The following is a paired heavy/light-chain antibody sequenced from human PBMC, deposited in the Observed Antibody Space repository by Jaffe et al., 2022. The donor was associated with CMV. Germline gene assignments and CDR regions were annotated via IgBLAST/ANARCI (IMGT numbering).Heavy chain of an antibody. J-gene: IGHJ6*02. D-gene: IGHD4-4*01. V-gene: IGHV3-30*18. CDR1: GFTFSSYG. CDR2: ISYDGSNK. CDR3: AKDVYSTENYYYYGMDV. Sequence: QVQLVESGGGVVQPGRSLRLSCAASGFTFSSYGMHWVRQAPGKGLEWVAVISYDGSNKYYADSVKGRFTISRDNSKNTLYLQMNSLRAEDTAVYYCAKDVYSTENYYYYGMDVWGQGTTVTVSS.
Light chain of an antibody. CDR1: QDISNY. J-gene: IGKJ4*01. V-gene: IGKV1-33*01. CDR2: DAS. CDR3: QQYDNLPIT. Sequence: DIQMTQSPSSLSASVGDRVTITCQASQDISNYLNWYQQKPGKAPKLLIYDASNLETGVPSRFSGSGSGTDFTFTISSLQPEDIATYYCQQYDNLPITFGGGTKVEIK.